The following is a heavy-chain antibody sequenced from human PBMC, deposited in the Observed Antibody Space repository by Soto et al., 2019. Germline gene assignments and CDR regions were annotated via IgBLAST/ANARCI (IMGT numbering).Heavy chain of an antibody. V-gene: IGHV3-23*01. CDR3: AKAPVIAASVVPPDY. CDR2: ISGSGGST. D-gene: IGHD6-13*01. Sequence: GGSLRLSWAASGFTITNYAMSWVRQAPGKGLEWVSAISGSGGSTYYADSVKGRFTISRDNSKNTLYLQMNSLRAEDTAVYYCAKAPVIAASVVPPDYWGQGTLVTVSS. CDR1: GFTITNYA. J-gene: IGHJ4*02.